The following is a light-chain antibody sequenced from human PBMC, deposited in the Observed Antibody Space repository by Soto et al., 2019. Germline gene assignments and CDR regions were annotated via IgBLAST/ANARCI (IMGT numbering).Light chain of an antibody. CDR2: AAS. V-gene: IGKV1-39*01. CDR1: QTIITN. J-gene: IGKJ2*01. Sequence: DIQMSQSPSSLSASVGDRVTITCRARQTIITNLNWYQQKPGNAHNLLIYAASNLQGGVPSRFSGSASETTFTLTISSLQLEDFATYYCQQSYRTPYTFGQGTKVEIK. CDR3: QQSYRTPYT.